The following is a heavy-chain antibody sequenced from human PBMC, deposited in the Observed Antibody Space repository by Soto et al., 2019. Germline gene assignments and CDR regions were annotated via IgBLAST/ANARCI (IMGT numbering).Heavy chain of an antibody. Sequence: SETLSLTCTVSGGSISTYYWSWIRQPPGKGLEWIGYIYYSGSTSYNPSLKSRVTISVDTSKNQFSLKLRSVTAADTAVYYCAGDRSSGWDQGYGMDVWGQGTTVTVSS. J-gene: IGHJ6*02. CDR2: IYYSGST. D-gene: IGHD6-19*01. V-gene: IGHV4-59*01. CDR3: AGDRSSGWDQGYGMDV. CDR1: GGSISTYY.